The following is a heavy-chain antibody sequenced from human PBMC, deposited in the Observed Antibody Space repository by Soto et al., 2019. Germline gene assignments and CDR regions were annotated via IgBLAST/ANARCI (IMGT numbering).Heavy chain of an antibody. Sequence: SETLSLTCTVSGGSISTYYWSWIRQPPGKGLEWIGYIYYSGSTSYNPSLKSRVTISVDTSKNQFSLKLRSVTAADTAVYYCAGDRSSGWDQGYGMDVWGQGTTVTVSS. J-gene: IGHJ6*02. CDR2: IYYSGST. D-gene: IGHD6-19*01. V-gene: IGHV4-59*01. CDR3: AGDRSSGWDQGYGMDV. CDR1: GGSISTYY.